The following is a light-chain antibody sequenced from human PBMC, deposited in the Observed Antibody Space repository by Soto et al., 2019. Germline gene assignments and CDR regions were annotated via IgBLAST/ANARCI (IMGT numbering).Light chain of an antibody. J-gene: IGLJ2*01. V-gene: IGLV2-14*01. Sequence: QSALTQPASVSGSPGQSITISCTGTSSDVGGYNYVSWYQQHPGKAPKLMIYDVSNRPSGVSNRFYGSKSGNTASLTISGLQAEDEADYYCSSYTSSSTLVLGGGTKLTVL. CDR3: SSYTSSSTLV. CDR2: DVS. CDR1: SSDVGGYNY.